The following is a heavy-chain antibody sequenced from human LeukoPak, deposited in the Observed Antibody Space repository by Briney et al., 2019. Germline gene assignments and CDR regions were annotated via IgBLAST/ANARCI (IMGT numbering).Heavy chain of an antibody. CDR3: AKVFRPAAVTTGGYYYGMDV. CDR1: GFTFATFA. J-gene: IGHJ6*02. D-gene: IGHD4-17*01. Sequence: GGSLRLSCTASGFTFATFAMSWVRQAPGKGLEWVSAISGSGGSTYYADSVKGRFTISRDNSKNTLYLQMNSLRAEDTAVYYCAKVFRPAAVTTGGYYYGMDVWGQGTTVTVSS. V-gene: IGHV3-23*01. CDR2: ISGSGGST.